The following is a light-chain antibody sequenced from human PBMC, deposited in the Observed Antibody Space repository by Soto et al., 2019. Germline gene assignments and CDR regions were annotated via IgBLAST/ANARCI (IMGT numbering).Light chain of an antibody. Sequence: DIEMTQSPSSLSASVGDRVTITCRASQGIKNNLAWFQQKPGKDPTYLIYAASSLQSGVASKFSGSGSGTDFTLTISSLQPEDVATYYCQQYNSYPLTFGGGTKMEIK. J-gene: IGKJ4*01. CDR1: QGIKNN. CDR2: AAS. V-gene: IGKV1-16*02. CDR3: QQYNSYPLT.